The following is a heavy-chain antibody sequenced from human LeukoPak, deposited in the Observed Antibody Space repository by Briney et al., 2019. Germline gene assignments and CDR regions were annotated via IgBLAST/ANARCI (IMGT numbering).Heavy chain of an antibody. D-gene: IGHD6-19*01. CDR2: ISSSSSYI. Sequence: GGSLRLSCAASGFTFSSYAMSWVRQAPGKGLEWVSSISSSSSYIYYADSVKGRFTISRDNAKNSLYLQMNSLRAEDTAVYYCARGEYSSGWHDAFDIWGQGTMVTVSS. CDR3: ARGEYSSGWHDAFDI. J-gene: IGHJ3*02. V-gene: IGHV3-21*01. CDR1: GFTFSSYA.